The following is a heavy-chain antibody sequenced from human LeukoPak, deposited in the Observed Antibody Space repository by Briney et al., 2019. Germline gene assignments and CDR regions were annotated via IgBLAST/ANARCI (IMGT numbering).Heavy chain of an antibody. CDR2: INTNTGNP. J-gene: IGHJ6*02. Sequence: ASVKVSCKASGYTFTSYAMNWARQAPGQGLEWMGWINTNTGNPTYAQGFTGRFVFSLDTSVSTAYLQISSLKAEDTAVYYCAKDKYSSRPSCYFAGMDVWGQGTTVTVSS. CDR3: AKDKYSSRPSCYFAGMDV. D-gene: IGHD2-2*01. CDR1: GYTFTSYA. V-gene: IGHV7-4-1*02.